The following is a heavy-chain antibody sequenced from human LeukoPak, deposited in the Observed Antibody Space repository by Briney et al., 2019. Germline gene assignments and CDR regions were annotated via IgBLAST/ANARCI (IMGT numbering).Heavy chain of an antibody. Sequence: GGSLRLSCAASGFTFGSYSMRWVRQAPGKGLEWVANIKEDGSEKYYVDSVKGRFTISRDNAKNSLYLQMNSLRAEDTAIYYCARVGVSKQEKHRDGGSCFPSKYWGQGTLVTVSS. J-gene: IGHJ4*02. CDR3: ARVGVSKQEKHRDGGSCFPSKY. D-gene: IGHD2-15*01. CDR1: GFTFGSYS. V-gene: IGHV3-7*01. CDR2: IKEDGSEK.